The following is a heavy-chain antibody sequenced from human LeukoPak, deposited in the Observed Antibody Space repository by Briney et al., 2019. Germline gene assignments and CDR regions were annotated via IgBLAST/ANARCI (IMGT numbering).Heavy chain of an antibody. CDR2: INTDGSST. Sequence: GGSLRLSCAASGFTFSSYWMHWVRHAPGKGLVWVSRINTDGSSTSYADSVKGRFTISRDNAKNTLYLQMNSLRAEDTALYYCAKDIGAVASYAFDIWGQGTMVTVSS. CDR3: AKDIGAVASYAFDI. CDR1: GFTFSSYW. J-gene: IGHJ3*02. V-gene: IGHV3-74*01. D-gene: IGHD6-19*01.